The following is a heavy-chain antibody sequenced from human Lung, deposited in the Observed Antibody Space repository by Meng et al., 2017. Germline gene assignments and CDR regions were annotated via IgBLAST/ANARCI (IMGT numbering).Heavy chain of an antibody. D-gene: IGHD4-11*01. V-gene: IGHV4-34*01. Sequence: QVQLQPGGGGLLKPSETLSLTFVVSGGSFSDYYWSWIRQPPGKGLEWIGEINHSGSTNYNPSLESRATISVDTSQNNLSLKLSSVTAADSAVYYCARGPTTMAHDFDYWGQGTLVTVSS. CDR1: GGSFSDYY. J-gene: IGHJ4*02. CDR2: INHSGST. CDR3: ARGPTTMAHDFDY.